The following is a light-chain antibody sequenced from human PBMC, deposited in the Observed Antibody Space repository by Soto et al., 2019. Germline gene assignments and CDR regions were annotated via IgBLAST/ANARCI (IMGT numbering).Light chain of an antibody. CDR3: CSFSNNHVV. V-gene: IGLV2-23*01. Sequence: QSALTQPASVSGSPGQSITITCTRTGSYKFVSWYQQHPGKAPRLIIYEGSERPSGVSRRFSGSGSGNTASLTISELQAGGEAGYFCCSFSNNHVVFGGRTKLTVL. CDR2: EGS. J-gene: IGLJ2*01. CDR1: GSYKF.